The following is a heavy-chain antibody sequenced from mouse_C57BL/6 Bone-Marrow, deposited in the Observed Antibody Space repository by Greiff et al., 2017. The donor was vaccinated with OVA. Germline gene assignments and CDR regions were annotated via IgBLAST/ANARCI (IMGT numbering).Heavy chain of an antibody. CDR2: IAPETGDT. Sequence: VQLQQSGAELVRPGASVKLSCTASGFNIKDDYMHWVKQRPEQGLEWIGWIAPETGDTEYASKFQGKATITADTSSNTAYLQLSSLTSEDAAVYYCTVYGSSPHWYFDVWGTGTTVTVSS. CDR1: GFNIKDDY. V-gene: IGHV14-4*01. CDR3: TVYGSSPHWYFDV. D-gene: IGHD1-1*01. J-gene: IGHJ1*03.